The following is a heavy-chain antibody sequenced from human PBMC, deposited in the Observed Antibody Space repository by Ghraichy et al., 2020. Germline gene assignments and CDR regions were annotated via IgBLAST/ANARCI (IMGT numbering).Heavy chain of an antibody. Sequence: GESLKISCAASGFTVSSNYMSWVRQAPGKGLEWVSVIYSGGSTYYADSVKGRFTISRDNSKNTLYLQMNSLRAEDTAVYYCARVSVGAMDYWGQGTLVTVSS. CDR2: IYSGGST. J-gene: IGHJ4*02. CDR1: GFTVSSNY. CDR3: ARVSVGAMDY. D-gene: IGHD1-26*01. V-gene: IGHV3-53*01.